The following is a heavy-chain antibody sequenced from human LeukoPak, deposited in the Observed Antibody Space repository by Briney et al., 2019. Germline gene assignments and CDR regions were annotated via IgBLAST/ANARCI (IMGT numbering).Heavy chain of an antibody. Sequence: SETLSLTCTVSGGSISSGGYYWSWIRQHPGKGLEWIGYIYYSGSTYYNPSLKSRVTISVDTSKNQFSLKLSSVTAADTAVYYCARDLPYRVTPNTIDYWGQGTLVTVSS. CDR3: ARDLPYRVTPNTIDY. D-gene: IGHD4-23*01. V-gene: IGHV4-31*03. CDR2: IYYSGST. CDR1: GGSISSGGYY. J-gene: IGHJ4*02.